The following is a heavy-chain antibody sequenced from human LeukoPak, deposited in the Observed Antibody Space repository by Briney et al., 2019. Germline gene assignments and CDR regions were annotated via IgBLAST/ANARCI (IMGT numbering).Heavy chain of an antibody. Sequence: PGGSLRLSCATSGFTFSRYGMHWVRQAPGKGLEWVAVISYDGSDKYYPDSVKGRFTISRDNSKNTLYLQMNSLRAEDTAVYYCARGGYLLPDKYYFDYWGQGTLVTVSS. CDR1: GFTFSRYG. CDR3: ARGGYLLPDKYYFDY. CDR2: ISYDGSDK. J-gene: IGHJ4*02. V-gene: IGHV3-30*03. D-gene: IGHD6-25*01.